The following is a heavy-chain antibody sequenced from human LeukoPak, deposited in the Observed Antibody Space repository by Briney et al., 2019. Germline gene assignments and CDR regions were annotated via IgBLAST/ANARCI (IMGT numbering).Heavy chain of an antibody. CDR3: ARGYSTSWTQYFQH. D-gene: IGHD6-13*01. J-gene: IGHJ1*01. CDR2: INTNTRNP. Sequence: ASVKVSCKASGYTFTSYAMDWVRQAPGQGLEWMGWINTNTRNPTYAQGFTGRFVFSLGTSVSTAYLQISSLKAEDTAVYYCARGYSTSWTQYFQHWGQGTLVTVSS. CDR1: GYTFTSYA. V-gene: IGHV7-4-1*02.